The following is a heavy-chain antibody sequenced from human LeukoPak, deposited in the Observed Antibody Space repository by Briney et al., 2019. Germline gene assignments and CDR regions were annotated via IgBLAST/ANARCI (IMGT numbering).Heavy chain of an antibody. D-gene: IGHD5-24*01. J-gene: IGHJ4*02. CDR1: GFTFSSYA. CDR3: ASSRSGWLQYNY. V-gene: IGHV3-23*01. Sequence: GGSLRLSCAASGFTFSSYAMSWVRQAPGKGLEWVSIISGSGTSTYYADSVKGRFTISRDNSKNTMYLQMNSLRAEDTAVYYCASSRSGWLQYNYWGQGTLVTVSS. CDR2: ISGSGTST.